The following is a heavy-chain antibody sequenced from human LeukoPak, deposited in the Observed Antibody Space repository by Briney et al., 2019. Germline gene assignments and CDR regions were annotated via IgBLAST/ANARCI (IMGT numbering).Heavy chain of an antibody. Sequence: PSETLSLTCTVSGGSIGSIDYYWASIRQPPGKGLEWIGTVYYTGSTYFNPPLKSRVTISLDTSENQFSLKLSSVTAADTAVYYCARLLFHYGSFDYWGQGTLVTVSS. V-gene: IGHV4-39*01. CDR2: VYYTGST. D-gene: IGHD3-10*01. J-gene: IGHJ4*02. CDR3: ARLLFHYGSFDY. CDR1: GGSIGSIDYY.